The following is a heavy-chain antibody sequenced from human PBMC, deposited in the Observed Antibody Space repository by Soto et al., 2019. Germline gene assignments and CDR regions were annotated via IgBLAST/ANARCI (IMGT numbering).Heavy chain of an antibody. CDR1: GFTFNNAW. V-gene: IGHV3-15*07. CDR3: TRQPDYRNYFEY. Sequence: EVQLVESGGGLVRPGGSLRLSCVASGFTFNNAWMNLVRQAPGKGMALVGRIRSKADGGTIDYAATVKDRFTISRDDSKNTLHLHMNCLKPEETAVYYWTRQPDYRNYFEYWGPGTLVTVSS. CDR2: IRSKADGGTI. D-gene: IGHD4-4*01. J-gene: IGHJ4*02.